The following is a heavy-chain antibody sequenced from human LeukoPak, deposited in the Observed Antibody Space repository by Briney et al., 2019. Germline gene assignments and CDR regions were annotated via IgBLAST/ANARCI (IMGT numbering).Heavy chain of an antibody. Sequence: PGGSLRLSCAASGFTFSSYAMSWVRQAPGKGLEWVSVISGSGGSTYYADSVKGRFTISRDNSKNTLYLQMNSLRAEDTAVYYCARGDIVVVPTAVGSWDYWGQGTLVTVSS. J-gene: IGHJ4*02. D-gene: IGHD2-2*01. CDR2: ISGSGGST. CDR3: ARGDIVVVPTAVGSWDY. CDR1: GFTFSSYA. V-gene: IGHV3-23*01.